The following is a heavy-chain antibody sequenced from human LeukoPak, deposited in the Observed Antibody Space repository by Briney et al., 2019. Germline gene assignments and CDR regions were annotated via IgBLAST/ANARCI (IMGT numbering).Heavy chain of an antibody. Sequence: GESLKISCTGSGYSFTNYWIAWVRQMPGKGLEWMGIIYPGDSDTRYSPSFQGQVTISADKSISTAYLQWSSLKASDTAMYYCARHRGYSTSVLDYWGQGTLVTVSS. V-gene: IGHV5-51*01. CDR3: ARHRGYSTSVLDY. D-gene: IGHD6-13*01. CDR1: GYSFTNYW. J-gene: IGHJ4*02. CDR2: IYPGDSDT.